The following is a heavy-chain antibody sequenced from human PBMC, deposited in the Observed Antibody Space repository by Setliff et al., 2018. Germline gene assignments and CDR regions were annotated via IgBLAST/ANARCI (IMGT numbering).Heavy chain of an antibody. J-gene: IGHJ4*02. CDR3: ARAGVAAAGRKGVFEY. CDR2: VHGYTGDT. CDR1: GYTFTTYA. D-gene: IGHD6-13*01. Sequence: ASVKVSCKASGYTFTTYAINWVRQAPGQGLEWMGWVHGYTGDTNYAQNLQGRVTMTRDTSTSTIYMEFSSLRSDDTAVYYCARAGVAAAGRKGVFEYWGQGTLVTVSS. V-gene: IGHV1-18*01.